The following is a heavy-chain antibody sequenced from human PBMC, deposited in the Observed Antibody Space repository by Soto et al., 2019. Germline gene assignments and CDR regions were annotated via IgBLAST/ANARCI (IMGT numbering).Heavy chain of an antibody. J-gene: IGHJ3*02. CDR2: ISSSSSYI. Sequence: PGGSLRLSCAASGFTFSSYSMNWVRQAPGKGLEWVSSISSSSSYIYYADSVKGRFTISRDNAKNSLYLQMNSLRAEDTAVYYCGKDQNSGYDRFDVFDIGGQGTMVTASS. CDR3: GKDQNSGYDRFDVFDI. D-gene: IGHD5-12*01. CDR1: GFTFSSYS. V-gene: IGHV3-21*01.